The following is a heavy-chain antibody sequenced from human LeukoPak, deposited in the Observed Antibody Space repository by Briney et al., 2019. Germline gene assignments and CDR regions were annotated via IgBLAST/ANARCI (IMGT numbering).Heavy chain of an antibody. J-gene: IGHJ4*02. CDR2: IWYDGSNK. CDR3: AKYQSPTIYYDSSVFDY. D-gene: IGHD3-22*01. V-gene: IGHV3-33*06. Sequence: PGGSLRLSCAASGFTFSSYGMHWVRQAPGKGLEWVPVIWYDGSNKYYADSVKGRFTISRDNSKNTLYLQMNSLRAEDTPVYYCAKYQSPTIYYDSSVFDYWGQGTLVTVSS. CDR1: GFTFSSYG.